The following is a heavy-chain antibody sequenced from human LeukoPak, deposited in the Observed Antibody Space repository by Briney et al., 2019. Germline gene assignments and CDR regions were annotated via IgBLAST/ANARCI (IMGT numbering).Heavy chain of an antibody. D-gene: IGHD1-26*01. J-gene: IGHJ4*02. CDR2: IWYDGSNK. Sequence: GGSLRLSCAASGFTFSSYGMHWVRQAPGKGLEWVAVIWYDGSNKYYADSVKGRFTISRDNSKNTLYLQMNSLRAEDTAVYYCARGHSIAHSGSYYVLGLEYWGQGTLVTVSS. CDR3: ARGHSIAHSGSYYVLGLEY. CDR1: GFTFSSYG. V-gene: IGHV3-33*01.